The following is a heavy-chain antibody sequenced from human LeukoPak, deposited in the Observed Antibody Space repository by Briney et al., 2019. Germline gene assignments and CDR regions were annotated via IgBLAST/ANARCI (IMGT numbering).Heavy chain of an antibody. CDR1: GYTFTSYY. D-gene: IGHD1-26*01. CDR2: INPSGGST. V-gene: IGHV1-46*01. CDR3: ARDLRELLSYYGMDV. J-gene: IGHJ6*02. Sequence: ASVKVSCKASGYTFTSYYMHWVRQAPGQGLEWMGIINPSGGSTSYAQKFQGRVTMTRDMSTSTVYMELSSLRSEDTAVYYCARDLRELLSYYGMDVWGQGTTVTVSS.